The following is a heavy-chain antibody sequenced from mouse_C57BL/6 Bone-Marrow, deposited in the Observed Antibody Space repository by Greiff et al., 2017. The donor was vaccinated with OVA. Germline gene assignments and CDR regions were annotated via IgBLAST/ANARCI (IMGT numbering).Heavy chain of an antibody. CDR2: INPSSGYT. CDR1: GYTFTSYT. V-gene: IGHV1-4*01. J-gene: IGHJ1*03. CDR3: ARSYYGNCYWYFDV. D-gene: IGHD2-10*01. Sequence: QVQLQQSGAELARPGASVKMSCKASGYTFTSYTMRWVKQRPGKGLEWIGYINPSSGYTKYNQKFKDKATLTADKSSSTAYMQLSSLTSEDSAVYYCARSYYGNCYWYFDVWGTGTTVTVSS.